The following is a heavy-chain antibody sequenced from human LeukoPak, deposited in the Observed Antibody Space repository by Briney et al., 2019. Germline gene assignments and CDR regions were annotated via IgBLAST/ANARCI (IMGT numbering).Heavy chain of an antibody. D-gene: IGHD3-22*01. Sequence: ASVKVSCKASGYTFSSNAINWVRQAPGQGLEWMGWIDTNTGNPTYAQGLTGRFVFSLDTSVSTAYLQISSLKAEDTGEYFCARAYDIGGYSPDWAQGTLFTV. CDR1: GYTFSSNA. J-gene: IGHJ4*02. CDR3: ARAYDIGGYSPD. CDR2: IDTNTGNP. V-gene: IGHV7-4-1*02.